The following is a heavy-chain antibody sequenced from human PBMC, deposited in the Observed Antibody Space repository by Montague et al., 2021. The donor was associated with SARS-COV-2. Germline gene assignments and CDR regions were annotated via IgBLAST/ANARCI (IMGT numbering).Heavy chain of an antibody. CDR1: GGSISSYY. D-gene: IGHD1-20*01. V-gene: IGHV4-59*13. CDR3: ARTKCNWNDWFDP. J-gene: IGHJ5*02. CDR2: IFHSGIT. Sequence: SETLSLTCSVSGGSISSYYWSWIRQPPGKGLEWIGYIFHSGITAYNPSLKSRVTISVDMSKNQFSLQLNSVTAADSAVYYCARTKCNWNDWFDPWGQGTLVTVSS.